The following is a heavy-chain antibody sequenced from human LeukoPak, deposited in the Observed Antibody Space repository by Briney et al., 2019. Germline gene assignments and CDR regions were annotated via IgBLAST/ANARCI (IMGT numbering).Heavy chain of an antibody. Sequence: SETLSLTCAVYDGSFSGYYWSWIRQPPGKGLEWIGYFFYSGSTYYNPSLKSRITISVDTSKNQFSLKLSSVTAADTAVYYCARGAGSTISNDAFDIWGQGTLVTVSS. CDR2: FFYSGST. CDR3: ARGAGSTISNDAFDI. D-gene: IGHD5-24*01. J-gene: IGHJ3*02. CDR1: DGSFSGYY. V-gene: IGHV4-59*12.